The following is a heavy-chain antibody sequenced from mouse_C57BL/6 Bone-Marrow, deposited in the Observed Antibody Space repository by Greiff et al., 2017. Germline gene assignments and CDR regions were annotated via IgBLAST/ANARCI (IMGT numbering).Heavy chain of an antibody. Sequence: QVQLKQPGAELVKPGASVKMSCKASGYTFTSYWITWVKQRPGQGLEWIGDIYPGSGSTNYNEKFKSKATLTVDTSSSTAYMHLRSLTSEDSAVYYCARKLIYWGQGTTLTVSS. CDR2: IYPGSGST. CDR1: GYTFTSYW. V-gene: IGHV1-55*01. J-gene: IGHJ2*01. CDR3: ARKLIY. D-gene: IGHD2-4*01.